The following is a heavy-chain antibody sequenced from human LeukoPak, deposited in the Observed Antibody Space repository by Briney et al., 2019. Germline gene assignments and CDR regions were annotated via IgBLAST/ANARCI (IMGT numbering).Heavy chain of an antibody. Sequence: GASVKVSRKASVGTFSSYAISWVRQAPGQGLEWMGGIIPIFGTANYAQKFQGRVTITADESTSTAYMELSSLRSEDTAVYYCARDKRSTVTTVYYGMDVWGQGTTVTVSS. V-gene: IGHV1-69*13. D-gene: IGHD4-17*01. CDR1: VGTFSSYA. CDR3: ARDKRSTVTTVYYGMDV. J-gene: IGHJ6*02. CDR2: IIPIFGTA.